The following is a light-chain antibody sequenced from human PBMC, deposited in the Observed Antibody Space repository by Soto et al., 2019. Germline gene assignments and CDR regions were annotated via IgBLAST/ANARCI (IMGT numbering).Light chain of an antibody. CDR3: QQLLSYPIT. V-gene: IGKV1-9*01. CDR2: AAS. Sequence: DIQLTQSPSFLSASVGDRVTITCRASQGISSYLAWYQQKPGKAPKLLIYAASTLQSGVPLRFSGSGSGTPFTLTISSLQPEDFATYYCQQLLSYPITFGQGTRLEIK. CDR1: QGISSY. J-gene: IGKJ5*01.